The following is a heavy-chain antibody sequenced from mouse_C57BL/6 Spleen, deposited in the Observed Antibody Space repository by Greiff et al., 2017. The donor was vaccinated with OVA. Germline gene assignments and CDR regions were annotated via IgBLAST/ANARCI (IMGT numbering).Heavy chain of an antibody. V-gene: IGHV14-3*01. CDR1: GFNIKNTY. CDR2: IDPANGNT. CDR3: ARSDYDYDDDYAMDY. D-gene: IGHD2-4*01. Sequence: VQLKESVAELVRPGASVKLSCTASGFNIKNTYMHWVKQRPEQGLEWVGRIDPANGNTKYAPKVQGKATITADTSSNTDYLQLSSLTSEDTAIYYCARSDYDYDDDYAMDYWGQGTSVTVSS. J-gene: IGHJ4*01.